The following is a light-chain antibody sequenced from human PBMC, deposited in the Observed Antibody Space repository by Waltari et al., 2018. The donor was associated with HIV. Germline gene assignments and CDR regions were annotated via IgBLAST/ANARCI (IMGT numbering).Light chain of an antibody. CDR1: SGHSNYA. CDR2: LNSDGSH. V-gene: IGLV4-69*01. Sequence: QVVLTQSPSASASLGASVKLTCTLSSGHSNYAIAWHQLQPGKGPRYLMKLNSDGSHTKGDGIPDRFSGSSSGAERYLTISSLQSEDEADYYCQTWGTGIRVFGGGTNLTVL. J-gene: IGLJ3*02. CDR3: QTWGTGIRV.